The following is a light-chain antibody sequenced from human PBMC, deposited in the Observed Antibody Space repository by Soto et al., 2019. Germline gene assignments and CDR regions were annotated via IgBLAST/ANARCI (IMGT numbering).Light chain of an antibody. CDR3: QQYNSYLT. Sequence: DIQMTQSPSTLSASVGDRVTITFRASQSISSWLAWYQQKPGKATKLLIYKASSLESGVPSRFSGSGSGTEFTLTISSLQPDDFATYYCQQYNSYLTFGQGTRLEI. V-gene: IGKV1-5*03. J-gene: IGKJ5*01. CDR1: QSISSW. CDR2: KAS.